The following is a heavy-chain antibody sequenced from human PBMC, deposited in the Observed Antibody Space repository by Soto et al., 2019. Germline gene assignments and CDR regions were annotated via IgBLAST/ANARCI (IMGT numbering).Heavy chain of an antibody. CDR1: GASISSYY. CDR3: ERSTISSGNYGWFDP. CDR2: LSYSGST. D-gene: IGHD3-22*01. V-gene: IGHV4-59*01. Sequence: QVQLQESGPGLVNPSETLSLTCTVSGASISSYYWTWIRQPPGKGLEWIGFLSYSGSTNYKPSLKSRVTISADTSKNQFSLKLTSVTAADTAVYYCERSTISSGNYGWFDPWGLGILVTVSS. J-gene: IGHJ5*02.